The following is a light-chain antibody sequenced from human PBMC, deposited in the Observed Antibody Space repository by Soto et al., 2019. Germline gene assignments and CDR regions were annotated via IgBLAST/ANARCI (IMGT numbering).Light chain of an antibody. V-gene: IGLV1-40*01. CDR1: SADIGAGYD. J-gene: IGLJ3*02. CDR2: GNN. CDR3: RSSDNSVSGSV. Sequence: QSVLTQPPSVSGAPGQRVTISCTGSSADIGAGYDVHWYQQLPGTAPKLLIYGNNNRPSGVPDRFSGAKSGSSASLAITGLQAEDEADYYCRSSDNSVSGSVFGGGTKLTVL.